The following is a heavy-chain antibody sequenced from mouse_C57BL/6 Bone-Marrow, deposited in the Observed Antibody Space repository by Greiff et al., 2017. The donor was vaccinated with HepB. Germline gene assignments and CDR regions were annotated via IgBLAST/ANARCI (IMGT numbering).Heavy chain of an antibody. J-gene: IGHJ4*01. CDR3: VLYGSSPYYAMDY. CDR2: IHPNSGST. V-gene: IGHV1-64*01. Sequence: QVQLQQPGAELVKPGASVKLSCKASGYTFTSYWMHWVKQRPGQGLEWIGMIHPNSGSTNYNEKFKSKATLTVDKSSSTAYMQLSSLTSEDSAVYYCVLYGSSPYYAMDYWGQGTSVTVSS. CDR1: GYTFTSYW. D-gene: IGHD1-1*01.